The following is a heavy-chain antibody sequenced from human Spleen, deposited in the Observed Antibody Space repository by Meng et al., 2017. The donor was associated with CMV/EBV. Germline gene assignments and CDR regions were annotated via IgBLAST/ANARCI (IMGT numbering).Heavy chain of an antibody. J-gene: IGHJ4*02. CDR3: ARVKLQYSFDY. V-gene: IGHV4-34*01. CDR1: GGSFSGYY. D-gene: IGHD1-1*01. Sequence: SETLSLTCAVYGGSFSGYYWSWIRQPPGKGLEWIGEINHSGSTNYNPSLKSRVTISVDTSKNQFSLKLSSVTAADTAVYYCARVKLQYSFDYWGQGTLVTVSS. CDR2: INHSGST.